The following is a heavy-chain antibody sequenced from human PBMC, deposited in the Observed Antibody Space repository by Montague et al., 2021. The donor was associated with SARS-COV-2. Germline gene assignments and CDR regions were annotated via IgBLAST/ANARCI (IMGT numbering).Heavy chain of an antibody. CDR2: IYHTGST. V-gene: IGHV4-4*02. J-gene: IGHJ4*02. CDR1: GDSITSNYW. Sequence: SETLSLTCNVSGDSITSNYWWSWLRQPPGKGLEWIGEIYHTGSTNSNPSLKSRVTMSVDKSKKFFSLSLRSVTAADTATYYCARDGGQRFRAFESWGQGTLVTISS. CDR3: ARDGGQRFRAFES. D-gene: IGHD3-16*01.